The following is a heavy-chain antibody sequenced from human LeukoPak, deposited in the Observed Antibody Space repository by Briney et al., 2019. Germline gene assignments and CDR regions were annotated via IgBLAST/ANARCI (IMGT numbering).Heavy chain of an antibody. J-gene: IGHJ4*02. V-gene: IGHV3-23*01. CDR1: GFTFSGYA. D-gene: IGHD5-12*01. CDR2: ISGSGGST. CDR3: AKGSGYDARTYDY. Sequence: GGSLRLSCAASGFTFSGYAMSWVRQAPGKGLEWVSGISGSGGSTYYADSVKGRVTISRDNSRNTLYLQMNSLRAEDTAVYYCAKGSGYDARTYDYWGQGTLVTVSS.